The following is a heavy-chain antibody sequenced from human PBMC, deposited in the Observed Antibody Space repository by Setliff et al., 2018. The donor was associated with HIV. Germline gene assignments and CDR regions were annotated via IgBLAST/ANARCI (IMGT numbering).Heavy chain of an antibody. CDR2: INYSGST. J-gene: IGHJ3*02. V-gene: IGHV4-34*01. CDR1: GGSFSNYY. Sequence: SETLSLTCAVYGGSFSNYYWSWIRQPPGKGLEWIGEINYSGSTKYNPSLKSRVTMSVDTSKNQFSLKLNSVTAAGTAVYYCARYVAYDEDDFDIWGQGTMATVSS. CDR3: ARYVAYDEDDFDI. D-gene: IGHD3-16*01.